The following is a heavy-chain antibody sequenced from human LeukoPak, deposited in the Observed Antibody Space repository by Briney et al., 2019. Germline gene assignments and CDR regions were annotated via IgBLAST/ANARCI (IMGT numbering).Heavy chain of an antibody. D-gene: IGHD4-23*01. CDR3: ARDLGGGAYYFDY. J-gene: IGHJ4*02. CDR2: ISSSSSYR. CDR1: GFTFSSYS. V-gene: IGHV3-21*01. Sequence: GGSLRLSCAASGFTFSSYSMNCVRQAPGKGLEGGSSISSSSSYRYYADSAKGRFTISRDNAKNSLYLQMNSLRAEDTAVYYCARDLGGGAYYFDYWGQGTLVTVSS.